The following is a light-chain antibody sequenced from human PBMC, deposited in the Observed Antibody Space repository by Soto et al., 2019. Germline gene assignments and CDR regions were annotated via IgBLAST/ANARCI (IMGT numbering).Light chain of an antibody. CDR3: CSYAGSYTWV. CDR2: DVN. J-gene: IGLJ3*02. CDR1: SGDIGGYNY. Sequence: QSALTQPRSVSGSPGQSVTISCTGASGDIGGYNYVSWYQHHPGKAPKLIIFDVNKRPSGVPDRFSGSKSGNTASLTISGLQPEDEADYYCCSYAGSYTWVFGGGTKVTVL. V-gene: IGLV2-11*01.